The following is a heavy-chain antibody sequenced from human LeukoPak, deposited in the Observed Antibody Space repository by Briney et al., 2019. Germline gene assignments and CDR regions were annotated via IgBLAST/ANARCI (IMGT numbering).Heavy chain of an antibody. CDR3: ASFGYSSGWSIDY. CDR2: IYYSGST. D-gene: IGHD6-19*01. CDR1: GGSVISGSYY. V-gene: IGHV4-61*01. Sequence: SAPLSLPCTVSGGSVISGSYYWSWIRQPPGQGLEWIGYIYYSGSTNYNPSLKSRVTISVDTSKNQFSLKLSSVTAADTAVYYCASFGYSSGWSIDYWGQGSLVTVSS. J-gene: IGHJ4*02.